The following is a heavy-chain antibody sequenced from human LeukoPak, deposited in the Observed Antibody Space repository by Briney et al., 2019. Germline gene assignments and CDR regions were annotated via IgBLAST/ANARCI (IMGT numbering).Heavy chain of an antibody. D-gene: IGHD6-13*01. Sequence: GRSLRLSCEASGFTFDDYGMHWVRQAPGKGLEWVSTISWNSASVGYVDSVKGRFTISRDNAKKTLYLQMNSLRPEDTALYYCAKDYGYSSSWYDYGGQGTLVIVSS. V-gene: IGHV3-9*01. CDR2: ISWNSASV. CDR3: AKDYGYSSSWYDY. J-gene: IGHJ4*02. CDR1: GFTFDDYG.